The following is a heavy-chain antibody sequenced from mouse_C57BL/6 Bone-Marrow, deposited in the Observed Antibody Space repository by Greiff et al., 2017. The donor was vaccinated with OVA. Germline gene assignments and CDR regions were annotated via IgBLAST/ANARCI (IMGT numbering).Heavy chain of an antibody. Sequence: EVQVVESGAELVKPGASVKLSCTASGFNIKDYYMHWVKQRPEQGLEWIGRIDPEDGETKYAPKFQGKATITADTSSNTAYLQLSSLTSEDTAVYYCARSEGPCPYYAMDYWGQGTSVTVSS. CDR3: ARSEGPCPYYAMDY. CDR2: IDPEDGET. D-gene: IGHD3-3*01. CDR1: GFNIKDYY. V-gene: IGHV14-2*01. J-gene: IGHJ4*01.